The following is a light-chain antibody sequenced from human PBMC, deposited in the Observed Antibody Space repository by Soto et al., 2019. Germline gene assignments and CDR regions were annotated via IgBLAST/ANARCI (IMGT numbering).Light chain of an antibody. CDR1: QSVSSN. V-gene: IGKV3-15*01. J-gene: IGKJ4*01. Sequence: ETVMTQSLATLSVSPGERATLSCRASQSVSSNLAWYQQKPGQAPRLLIYAASTRATGIPARFSGSGSGTEFTLTISSLQSEDFAVYYCQQYNNWPPLTFGGGTKVEIK. CDR2: AAS. CDR3: QQYNNWPPLT.